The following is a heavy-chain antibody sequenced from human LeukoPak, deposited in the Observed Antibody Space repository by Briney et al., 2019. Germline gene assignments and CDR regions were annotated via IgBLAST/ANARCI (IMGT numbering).Heavy chain of an antibody. D-gene: IGHD3-22*01. Sequence: VASVKVSCKASGGTFSSYAISWGRQAPGQRLEWVGRIIPILGIANYAQKFQGRVTITADKSTSTAYMELSSLRSEDTAVYYCARDTYYYDSSGYYDYWGQGTLVTVSS. CDR2: IIPILGIA. CDR3: ARDTYYYDSSGYYDY. J-gene: IGHJ4*02. V-gene: IGHV1-69*04. CDR1: GGTFSSYA.